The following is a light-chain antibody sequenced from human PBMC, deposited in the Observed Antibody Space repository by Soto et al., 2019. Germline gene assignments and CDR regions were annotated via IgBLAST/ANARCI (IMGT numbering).Light chain of an antibody. V-gene: IGKV1-5*03. CDR1: QSIARN. CDR3: QQSNSFYT. Sequence: DLQMTQSPSTLSASVGDRVTITCRASQSIARNLAWYQQKPGKAPKLLIYRASSLESGVPSRFSGSGSGTEFTLTISSLQPDDYATYYCQQSNSFYTFGQGTKLEIK. CDR2: RAS. J-gene: IGKJ2*01.